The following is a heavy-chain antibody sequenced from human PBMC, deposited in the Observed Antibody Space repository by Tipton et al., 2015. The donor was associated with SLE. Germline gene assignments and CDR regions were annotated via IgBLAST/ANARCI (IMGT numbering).Heavy chain of an antibody. D-gene: IGHD6-19*01. CDR2: IHYSGGT. Sequence: TLSLTCTVSGGSISSSSYYWGWFRQPPGKGLEWVGSIHYSGGTSYNPSLESRVTISIDTSKSQFSLKLSSVTASDMADYYCAGTSRRGWYVIDYWGQGTLVTVSS. J-gene: IGHJ4*02. CDR1: GGSISSSSYY. CDR3: AGTSRRGWYVIDY. V-gene: IGHV4-39*01.